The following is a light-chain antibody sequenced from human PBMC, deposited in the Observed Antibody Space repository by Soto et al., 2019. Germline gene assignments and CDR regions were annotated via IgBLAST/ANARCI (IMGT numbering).Light chain of an antibody. CDR1: QSIGDS. V-gene: IGKV1-5*01. Sequence: DIQMTQSPSTLSATVGDRVTINCRASQSIGDSLAWYQQKPGKAPYLLISDVSSLERGVPSRFSGSGSGTEFTLTISSMQPDDFATFYCQQYNGYSRTFGQGTKVDIK. CDR2: DVS. CDR3: QQYNGYSRT. J-gene: IGKJ1*01.